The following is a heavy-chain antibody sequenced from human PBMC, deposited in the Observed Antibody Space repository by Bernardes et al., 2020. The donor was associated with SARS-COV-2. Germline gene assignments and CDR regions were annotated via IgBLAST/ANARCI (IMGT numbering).Heavy chain of an antibody. CDR3: AIPPTNYDRYGMDV. Sequence: ASVKVSCMASGYTFTGYYMHWVRQAPGQGLEWMGWINPNSGGTNYAQKFQGRVTMTRDTSISTAYMELRRLTSDDTAVYYCAIPPTNYDRYGMDVWGQGTTVTVSS. CDR1: GYTFTGYY. V-gene: IGHV1-2*02. CDR2: INPNSGGT. J-gene: IGHJ6*02. D-gene: IGHD3-22*01.